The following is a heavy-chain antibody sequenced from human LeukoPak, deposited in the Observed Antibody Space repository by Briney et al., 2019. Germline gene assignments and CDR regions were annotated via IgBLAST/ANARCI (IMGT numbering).Heavy chain of an antibody. J-gene: IGHJ5*02. D-gene: IGHD2-2*01. Sequence: GGSLRLSCAASGFTFNSYTMNWVREAPGKGLEWVSSISTSSRYIYYKDSVRGRFTISRDDAKNSLYLEMNSLRAEDTAVYYCARADCSSSTCYLRRSWFDPWGQGTLVTVSS. CDR1: GFTFNSYT. CDR3: ARADCSSSTCYLRRSWFDP. V-gene: IGHV3-21*01. CDR2: ISTSSRYI.